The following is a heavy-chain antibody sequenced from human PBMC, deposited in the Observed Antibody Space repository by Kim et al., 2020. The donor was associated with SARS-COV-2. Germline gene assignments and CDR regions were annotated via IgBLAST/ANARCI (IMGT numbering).Heavy chain of an antibody. V-gene: IGHV1-8*01. CDR1: GYTFTSYD. D-gene: IGHD3-10*01. Sequence: ASVKVSCKASGYTFTSYDINWVRQATGQGLEWKGWMNPNSGNTGYAQKFQGRVTMTRNTSISTAYMELSSLRSEDTAVYYCARAPPTMVWGVIIADNWFDPWGQGTLVTVSS. CDR3: ARAPPTMVWGVIIADNWFDP. J-gene: IGHJ5*02. CDR2: MNPNSGNT.